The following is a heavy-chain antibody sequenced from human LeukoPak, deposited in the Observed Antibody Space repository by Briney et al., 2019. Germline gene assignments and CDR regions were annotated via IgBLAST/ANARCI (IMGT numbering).Heavy chain of an antibody. D-gene: IGHD5-18*01. J-gene: IGHJ4*02. Sequence: GGSLRLSCAAPGFTFSSYEMNWVRQAPGKGLEWVSYISSSGSTIYYADSVKGRFTISRDNAKNSLYLQMNSLRAEDTAVYYCARAGYSYGYWFDYWGQGTLVTVSS. V-gene: IGHV3-48*03. CDR3: ARAGYSYGYWFDY. CDR1: GFTFSSYE. CDR2: ISSSGSTI.